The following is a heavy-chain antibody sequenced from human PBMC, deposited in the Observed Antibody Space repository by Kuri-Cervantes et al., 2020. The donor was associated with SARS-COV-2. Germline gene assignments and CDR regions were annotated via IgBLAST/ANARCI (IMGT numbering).Heavy chain of an antibody. J-gene: IGHJ6*02. CDR3: AKERTSGYSYGWNYYYYGMDV. D-gene: IGHD5-18*01. CDR2: ISYDGSNK. CDR1: GFTVSSYG. V-gene: IGHV3-30*18. Sequence: GESLKISCAASGFTVSSYGMHWVRQAPGKGLEWVAVISYDGSNKNYADSAKGRFTISRDNSKNTLYLQMNSLRAEDTAVYYCAKERTSGYSYGWNYYYYGMDVWGQGTTVTVSS.